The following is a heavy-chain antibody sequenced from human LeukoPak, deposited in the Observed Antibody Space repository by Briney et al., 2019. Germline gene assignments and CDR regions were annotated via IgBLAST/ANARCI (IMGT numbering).Heavy chain of an antibody. CDR1: GYTFTGYY. J-gene: IGHJ4*02. CDR3: ARDYCSSTSCLFDY. Sequence: ASVKVSCKASGYTFTGYYMHWVRQAPGQGLEWVGRINPNNGATNYAQKLQGRVTITGDTSISTAYMELSRLRSDDTAVYYCARDYCSSTSCLFDYWGQGTLVTVSS. D-gene: IGHD2-2*01. CDR2: INPNNGAT. V-gene: IGHV1-2*06.